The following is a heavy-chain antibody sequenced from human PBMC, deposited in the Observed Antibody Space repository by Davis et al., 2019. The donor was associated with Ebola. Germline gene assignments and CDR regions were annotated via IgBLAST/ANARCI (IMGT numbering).Heavy chain of an antibody. CDR3: TTGEYDSSGYFDY. D-gene: IGHD3-22*01. Sequence: GESLKISCAASGFTFSNAWMSWVRQAPGKGLEWVGRIKSKTDGGTTDYAAPVKGRFTISRDDSKNTLYLQMNSLKTEDTAVYYCTTGEYDSSGYFDYWGQGTLVTVSS. V-gene: IGHV3-15*01. CDR2: IKSKTDGGTT. J-gene: IGHJ4*02. CDR1: GFTFSNAW.